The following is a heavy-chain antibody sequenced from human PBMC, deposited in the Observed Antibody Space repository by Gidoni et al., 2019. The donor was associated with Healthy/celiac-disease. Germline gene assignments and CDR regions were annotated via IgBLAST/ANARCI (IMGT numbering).Heavy chain of an antibody. D-gene: IGHD3-3*01. CDR1: GFTFSSYA. V-gene: IGHV3-23*01. J-gene: IGHJ6*02. CDR2: ISGSGGST. Sequence: EVQLLASGGGLVQPGGSLRLSCAASGFTFSSYAMSWVRQAPGKGLGWVSAISGSGGSTYYADSVKGRFTISRDNSKNTLYLQMNSLRAEDTAVYYCAKDTVFGVVILTLGGMDVWGQGTTVTVSS. CDR3: AKDTVFGVVILTLGGMDV.